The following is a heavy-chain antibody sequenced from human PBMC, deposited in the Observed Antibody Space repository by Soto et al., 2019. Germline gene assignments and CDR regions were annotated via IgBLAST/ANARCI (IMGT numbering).Heavy chain of an antibody. V-gene: IGHV4-34*01. CDR3: ARDKVVVRGVIT. CDR2: INHSGST. Sequence: SETLSLTCAVYGGSFSGYYWSWIRQPPGKGLEWIGEINHSGSTNYNPSLKSRVTISVDTSKNQFSLKLSSVTAADTAVYYCARDKVVVRGVITWGQGTLVTVSS. J-gene: IGHJ5*02. D-gene: IGHD3-10*01. CDR1: GGSFSGYY.